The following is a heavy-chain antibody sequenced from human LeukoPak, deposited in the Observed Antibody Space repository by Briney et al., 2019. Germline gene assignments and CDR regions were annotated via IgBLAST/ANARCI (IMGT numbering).Heavy chain of an antibody. J-gene: IGHJ4*02. D-gene: IGHD3-22*01. Sequence: PSETLSLTCTVSGGSISSYYWSWIRQPPGKGLEWIGYIYYSGSTNYNPSLKSRVTISVDTSKNQFSLKLSSVTAADTAVYYCASTYYYDSGPYFDYWGQGTLVTVSS. CDR2: IYYSGST. CDR3: ASTYYYDSGPYFDY. CDR1: GGSISSYY. V-gene: IGHV4-59*01.